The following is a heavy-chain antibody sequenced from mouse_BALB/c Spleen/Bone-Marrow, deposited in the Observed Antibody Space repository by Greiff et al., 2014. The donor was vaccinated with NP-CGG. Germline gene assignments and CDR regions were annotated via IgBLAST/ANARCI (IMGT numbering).Heavy chain of an antibody. Sequence: QVQLQQSGSVLVRPGASVKLSCKASGYTFTSSWMHWAKQRPGQGLERIGEIHPNSGNTNYNEKFKGKATLTVDTSSSTAYVDLSSLTSEDSAVYYCARSGFDYWGQGTTLTVSS. CDR3: ARSGFDY. CDR2: IHPNSGNT. D-gene: IGHD4-1*01. V-gene: IGHV1S130*01. J-gene: IGHJ2*01. CDR1: GYTFTSSW.